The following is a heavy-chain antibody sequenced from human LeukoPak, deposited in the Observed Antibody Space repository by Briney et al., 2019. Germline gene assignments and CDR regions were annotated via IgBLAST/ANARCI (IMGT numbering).Heavy chain of an antibody. V-gene: IGHV3-33*02. D-gene: IGHD4-23*01. CDR1: GFIFSSNA. J-gene: IGHJ5*02. CDR2: IWHDGSKK. Sequence: PGRSLRLSCAASGFIFSSNAMHWVRQAPGKGLEWVAVIWHDGSKKYYGGSAKDRFTISRDNSKNTLFLEVNSLRVEDTAVYYCARGYSGVAGNPNWFDPWGQGTLVTVSS. CDR3: ARGYSGVAGNPNWFDP.